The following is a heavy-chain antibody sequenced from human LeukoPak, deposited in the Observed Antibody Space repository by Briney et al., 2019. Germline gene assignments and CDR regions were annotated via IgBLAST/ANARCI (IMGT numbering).Heavy chain of an antibody. CDR1: GGSISSSSYY. Sequence: SETLSLTCTVSGGSISSSSYYWGWIRQPPGKGLEWIGSIYYSGSSYYNPSLKSRVTISVDTSKNQFSLKLSSVTAADTAVYYCARLGNWDYYDSSGYPQAFDYWGQGTLVTVSS. V-gene: IGHV4-39*01. J-gene: IGHJ4*02. CDR3: ARLGNWDYYDSSGYPQAFDY. D-gene: IGHD3-22*01. CDR2: IYYSGSS.